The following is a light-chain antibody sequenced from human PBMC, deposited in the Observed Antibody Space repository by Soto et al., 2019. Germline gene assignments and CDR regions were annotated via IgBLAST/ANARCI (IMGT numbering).Light chain of an antibody. J-gene: IGKJ1*01. V-gene: IGKV1-5*03. CDR3: QHMST. CDR2: KAS. CDR1: QSISAS. Sequence: DIQMTQSPSTLSASVGDRVTITCRASQSISASLAWYQQKPGKAPKPLIYKASSLETGVPSRFSGSGSGTDCTLNIRSLQAYYCETYFSQHMSTFGQGTKVEIK.